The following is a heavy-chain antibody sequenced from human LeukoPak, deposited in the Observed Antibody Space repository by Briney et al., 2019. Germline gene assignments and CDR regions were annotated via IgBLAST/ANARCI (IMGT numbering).Heavy chain of an antibody. CDR2: INHSGST. V-gene: IGHV4-34*01. CDR3: ARSVDILTGYYGGYFDY. J-gene: IGHJ4*02. CDR1: GGSFSGYY. D-gene: IGHD3-9*01. Sequence: SETLSLTCTVYGGSFSGYYWSWIRQPPGKGLEWIGEINHSGSTNYNPSLKSRVTISVDTSKNQFSLKLSSVTAADTAVYYCARSVDILTGYYGGYFDYWGQGTLVTVSS.